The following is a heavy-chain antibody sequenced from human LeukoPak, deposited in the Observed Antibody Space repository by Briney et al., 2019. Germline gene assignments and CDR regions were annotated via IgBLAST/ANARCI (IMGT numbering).Heavy chain of an antibody. CDR3: ARGRAAMVHPFDY. J-gene: IGHJ4*02. CDR1: GFTFSSYS. D-gene: IGHD5-18*01. V-gene: IGHV3-21*01. CDR2: ISSSSSYI. Sequence: PGGSLRLSCAASGFTFSSYSMNWVRQAPGKGLEWVSSISSSSSYIYYADSVKGRFTISRDNAKNSLYLQMNSLRAEDTAVYYCARGRAAMVHPFDYWGQGTLVTVSS.